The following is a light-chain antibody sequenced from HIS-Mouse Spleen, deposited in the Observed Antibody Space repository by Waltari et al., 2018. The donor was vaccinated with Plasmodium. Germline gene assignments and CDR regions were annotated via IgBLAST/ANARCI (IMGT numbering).Light chain of an antibody. CDR1: SLRSYY. V-gene: IGLV3-19*01. J-gene: IGLJ3*02. CDR3: NSRDSSGNHQV. CDR2: GKN. Sequence: SSELTQDPAVSVALGQTVRITCQGDSLRSYYVSWYQQKPGQHPVLVIYGKNNRPSGIPDRFSGSSSGNTASLTITGAQAEDEADYYCNSRDSSGNHQVFGGGTKLTVL.